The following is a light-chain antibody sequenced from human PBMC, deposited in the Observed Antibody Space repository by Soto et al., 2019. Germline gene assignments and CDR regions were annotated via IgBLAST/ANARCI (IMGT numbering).Light chain of an antibody. CDR3: QQYNNWPQT. V-gene: IGKV3-20*01. CDR1: QSVSSNY. J-gene: IGKJ1*01. CDR2: GIS. Sequence: EIVLTQSPGTLSLSPGERATLSCRASQSVSSNYFAWYQQKPVQAPSLLIYGISIRATGIPDRFSGSGSGTDFTLTISRLEPEDFAVYYCQQYNNWPQTFGQGTKVDI.